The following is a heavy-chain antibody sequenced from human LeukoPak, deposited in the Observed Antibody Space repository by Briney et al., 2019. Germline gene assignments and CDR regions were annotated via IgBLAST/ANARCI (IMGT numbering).Heavy chain of an antibody. CDR1: GFTFSSYG. CDR2: ISYDGSNK. CDR3: AKDIGLYGGNLRGFIDAFDI. Sequence: GGSLRLSCAASGFTFSSYGMHWVRQAPGKGVEWVAVISYDGSNKYYADSVKGRFTISRDNSKNTLYLQTNSLRAEDTAVYYCAKDIGLYGGNLRGFIDAFDIWGQGTMVTVSS. J-gene: IGHJ3*02. D-gene: IGHD4-23*01. V-gene: IGHV3-30*18.